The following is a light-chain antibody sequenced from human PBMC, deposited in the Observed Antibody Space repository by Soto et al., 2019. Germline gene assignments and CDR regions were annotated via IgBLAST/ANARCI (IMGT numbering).Light chain of an antibody. CDR1: SSDVGGYNY. CDR3: SSYTSSSTLYV. J-gene: IGLJ1*01. V-gene: IGLV2-14*01. Sequence: QSVLTQPASVSGSPGPSITISCTGTSSDVGGYNYVSWYQQHPGKAPKLMIYEVSTRPSGVSNRFSGSKSGHTASLTISGIQAADESDYYCSSYTSSSTLYVFGTGTKLTVL. CDR2: EVS.